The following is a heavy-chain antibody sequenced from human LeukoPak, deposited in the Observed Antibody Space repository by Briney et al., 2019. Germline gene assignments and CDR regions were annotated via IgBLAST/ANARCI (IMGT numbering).Heavy chain of an antibody. V-gene: IGHV4-4*02. CDR1: GGSISSSNW. J-gene: IGHJ5*02. D-gene: IGHD3-22*01. CDR3: ASWYYYDSSVNWFDP. Sequence: SETLSLTCAVSGGSISSSNWWSWVRQPPGKGLEWIGEIYHSGSTNYNPSLKSRVTISVDTSKNQFSLKLSSVTAADTAVYYCASWYYYDSSVNWFDPWGQGTLVTVSS. CDR2: IYHSGST.